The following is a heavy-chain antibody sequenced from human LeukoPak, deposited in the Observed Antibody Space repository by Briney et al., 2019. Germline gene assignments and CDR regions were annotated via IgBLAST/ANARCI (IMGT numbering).Heavy chain of an antibody. V-gene: IGHV3-7*01. Sequence: GGSLRLSCAASGFTLDKYWMNWVRQAPGKGLEWVANIEGDGNKKNYVDSVKGRFTISRDNVKNSLYLQIDSLRAEDTAVYYCARGRHIALWGQGTLVTVSS. CDR1: GFTLDKYW. J-gene: IGHJ1*01. CDR2: IEGDGNKK. D-gene: IGHD2-21*01. CDR3: ARGRHIAL.